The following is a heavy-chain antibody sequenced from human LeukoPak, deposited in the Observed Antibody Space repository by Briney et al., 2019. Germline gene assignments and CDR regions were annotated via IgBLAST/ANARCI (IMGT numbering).Heavy chain of an antibody. CDR2: IYYSGST. CDR3: ARRPTGSYWLDY. Sequence: PSETLSLTCTVSGGSISGFYWSWIRQSPGKGLEWIGYIYYSGSTDYNPSLKSRVTMSVDTSKNHLSLKLSSVTAADTAVYYCARRPTGSYWLDYWGQGTLVTVSS. V-gene: IGHV4-59*08. J-gene: IGHJ4*02. CDR1: GGSISGFY. D-gene: IGHD1-26*01.